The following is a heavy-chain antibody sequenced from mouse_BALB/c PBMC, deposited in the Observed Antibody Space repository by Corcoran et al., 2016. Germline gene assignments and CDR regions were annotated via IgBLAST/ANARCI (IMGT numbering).Heavy chain of an antibody. CDR1: GFNIKDTY. J-gene: IGHJ4*01. CDR2: IDPANGNT. CDR3: ARKDGYYYYAMDY. Sequence: EVQLQQSGAELVKPGASVKLSCTASGFNIKDTYMHWVKQRPEQGLEWIGRIDPANGNTKYDPKFQGKATITADTSSNTAYLQLSSLTSEDSAVYYCARKDGYYYYAMDYWGQGTSVTVSS. V-gene: IGHV14-3*02. D-gene: IGHD2-3*01.